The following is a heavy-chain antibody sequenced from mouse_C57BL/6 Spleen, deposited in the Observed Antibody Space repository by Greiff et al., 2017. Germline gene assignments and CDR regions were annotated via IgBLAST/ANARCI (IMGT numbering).Heavy chain of an antibody. Sequence: QVQLKQSGAELARPGASVKLSCKASGYTFTSYGISWVKQRTGQGLEWIGEIYPRSGNTYYNEKFKGKATLTADKSSSTAYMELRRLTSEDSAVYFCARVPPTVVPYYFDYWGQGTTLTVSS. CDR2: IYPRSGNT. J-gene: IGHJ2*01. V-gene: IGHV1-81*01. D-gene: IGHD1-1*01. CDR3: ARVPPTVVPYYFDY. CDR1: GYTFTSYG.